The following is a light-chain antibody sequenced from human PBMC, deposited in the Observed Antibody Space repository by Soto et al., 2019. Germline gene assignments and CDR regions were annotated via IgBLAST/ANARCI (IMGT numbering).Light chain of an antibody. CDR1: KSVSSSY. Sequence: IVLTQSRGTLSLSPGARATLSFRASKSVSSSYLAWYQQKPGQAPRLLIYGASSRATGIPDRFSGSGSGTDCTLTISRLEPEDFAVYYGQQYGRTVGQGTTGKSN. J-gene: IGKJ1*01. CDR2: GAS. CDR3: QQYGRT. V-gene: IGKV3-20*01.